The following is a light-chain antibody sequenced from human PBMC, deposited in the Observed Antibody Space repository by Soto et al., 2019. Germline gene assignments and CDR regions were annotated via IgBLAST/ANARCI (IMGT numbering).Light chain of an antibody. V-gene: IGLV2-14*01. J-gene: IGLJ3*02. Sequence: QSVLTQPASVSGSPGQSITISCTGTSSDVGGYNYVSWYQQHPGKAPKLMIYDVSNRPSGVSNRFSGSKSGNTASLTISGLQAEDEADYYCSSYTSSSTGVFGGGTKVTVL. CDR1: SSDVGGYNY. CDR2: DVS. CDR3: SSYTSSSTGV.